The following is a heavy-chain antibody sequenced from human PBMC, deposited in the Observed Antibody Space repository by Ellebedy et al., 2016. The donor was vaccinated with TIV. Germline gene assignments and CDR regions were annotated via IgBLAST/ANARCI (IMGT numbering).Heavy chain of an antibody. CDR2: IYSSGERT. CDR3: ARHHTVERGAIDY. D-gene: IGHD1-1*01. Sequence: MPSETLSLTCTVSGGSITGNYWSWFRQSPGQGLEWIGYIYSSGERTNYNPSLDSRVAMSVDTYRNQFSLKLSSVTAADTAVYYCARHHTVERGAIDYWGQGTLVTVSS. CDR1: GGSITGNY. J-gene: IGHJ4*02. V-gene: IGHV4-59*08.